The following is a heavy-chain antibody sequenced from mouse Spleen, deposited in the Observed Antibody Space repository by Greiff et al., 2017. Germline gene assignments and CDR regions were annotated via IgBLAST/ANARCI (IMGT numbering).Heavy chain of an antibody. V-gene: IGHV3-6*01. Sequence: EVQVVESGPGLVKPSQSLSLTCSVTGYSITSGYYWNWIRQFPGNKLEWMGYISYDGSNNYNPSLKNRISITRDTSKNQFFLKLNDVTTEDTATYYCARKGTAHAAYWGQGTLVTVSA. D-gene: IGHD3-2*02. CDR1: GYSITSGYY. J-gene: IGHJ3*01. CDR3: ARKGTAHAAY. CDR2: ISYDGSN.